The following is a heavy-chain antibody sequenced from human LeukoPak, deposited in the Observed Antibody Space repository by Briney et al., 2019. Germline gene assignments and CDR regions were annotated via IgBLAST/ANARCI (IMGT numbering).Heavy chain of an antibody. CDR1: GFTFSSYG. V-gene: IGHV3-33*01. J-gene: IGHJ6*02. Sequence: GGSLRLSCAASGFTFSSYGMHWVRQAPGKGLEWVAVIWYDGSNKYYADSVKGRFTISRDNSKNPLYLQMNSLRAEDTAVYYCARDSPPYYDILTADYYYYGMDVWGQGTTVTVSS. CDR3: ARDSPPYYDILTADYYYYGMDV. D-gene: IGHD3-9*01. CDR2: IWYDGSNK.